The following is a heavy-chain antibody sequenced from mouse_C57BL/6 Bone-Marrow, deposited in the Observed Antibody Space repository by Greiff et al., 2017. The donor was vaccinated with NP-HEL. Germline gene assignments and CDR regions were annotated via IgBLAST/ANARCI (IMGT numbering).Heavy chain of an antibody. CDR1: GFTFSSYG. V-gene: IGHV5-6*02. CDR2: ISSGGSYT. D-gene: IGHD1-1*01. CDR3: ARQGNYYGRGYYFDY. J-gene: IGHJ2*01. Sequence: EVKLEESGGDLVKPGGSLKLSCAASGFTFSSYGMSWVRQTPDKRLEWVATISSGGSYTYYPDSVKGRFTISRDNAKNTLYLQMSSLKSEDTAMYYCARQGNYYGRGYYFDYWGQGTTLTVSS.